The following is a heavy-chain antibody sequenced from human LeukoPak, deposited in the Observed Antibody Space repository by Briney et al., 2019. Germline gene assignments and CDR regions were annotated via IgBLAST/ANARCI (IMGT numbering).Heavy chain of an antibody. J-gene: IGHJ4*02. Sequence: PGGSLRLSCAASGFTFSSYVMHWVRQAPGKGLEWVGRIKSKTDGGTTDYAAPVKGRFTISRDDSKNTLYLQMNSLKTEDTAVYYCTTGCDSSGYCYWGQGTLVTVSS. CDR3: TTGCDSSGYCY. V-gene: IGHV3-15*07. D-gene: IGHD3-22*01. CDR1: GFTFSSYV. CDR2: IKSKTDGGTT.